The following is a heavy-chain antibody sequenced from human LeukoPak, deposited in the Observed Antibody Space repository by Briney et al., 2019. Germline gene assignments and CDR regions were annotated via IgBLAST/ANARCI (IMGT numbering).Heavy chain of an antibody. CDR1: GGSFSGYY. V-gene: IGHV4-34*01. CDR2: INHSGST. J-gene: IGHJ4*02. CDR3: ARREAGYCSGGSCYPFDY. Sequence: SETLSLTCAVYGGSFSGYYWSWIRQPPGKGLEWLGEINHSGSTYYNPSLKSRVTISVDTSKNQFSLKLSSVTAADTAVYYCARREAGYCSGGSCYPFDYWGQGTLVTVSS. D-gene: IGHD2-15*01.